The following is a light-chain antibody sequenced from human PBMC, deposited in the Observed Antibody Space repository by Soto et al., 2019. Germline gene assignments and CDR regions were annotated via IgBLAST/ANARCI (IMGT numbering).Light chain of an antibody. CDR2: KAS. CDR1: QSISSW. V-gene: IGKV1-5*03. J-gene: IGKJ2*01. CDR3: QQYNSHSSYT. Sequence: DIQMTQSPSTLSASVGDRVTITCRASQSISSWLAWYQQKPGKAPKLLIYKASSLGSGVPSRFSGSGSGTEFTLTIISLQAEDFAIYYCQQYNSHSSYTFGQGTKLEIK.